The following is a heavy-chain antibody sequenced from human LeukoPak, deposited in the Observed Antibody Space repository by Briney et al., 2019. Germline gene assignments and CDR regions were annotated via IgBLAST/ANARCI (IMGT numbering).Heavy chain of an antibody. CDR3: ARDYDILTGYYPIHYYYYGMDA. V-gene: IGHV3-21*01. J-gene: IGHJ6*04. CDR1: GFTFSSYS. Sequence: GGSLRLSCAASGFTFSSYSMNWVRQAPGKGLEWVSSISSSSYIYYADSVKGRFTISRDNAKNSLYLQMNSLRAEDTAVYYCARDYDILTGYYPIHYYYYGMDAWGKGTTVTVSS. CDR2: ISSSSYI. D-gene: IGHD3-9*01.